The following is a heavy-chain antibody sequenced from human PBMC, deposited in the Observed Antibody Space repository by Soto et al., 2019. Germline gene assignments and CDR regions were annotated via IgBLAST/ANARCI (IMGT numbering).Heavy chain of an antibody. Sequence: DVQLVESGGGLVQPGRSLRLSCAASGFTFDDYAMHWVRQAPGKGLEWVSGISWNSGSIGYADSVKGRFTISRDNAKNSLYLQMNSLRAEDTALYYCAKEEGATTAYYYGMDAWGQGTTVTVSS. CDR2: ISWNSGSI. V-gene: IGHV3-9*01. D-gene: IGHD1-26*01. CDR1: GFTFDDYA. CDR3: AKEEGATTAYYYGMDA. J-gene: IGHJ6*02.